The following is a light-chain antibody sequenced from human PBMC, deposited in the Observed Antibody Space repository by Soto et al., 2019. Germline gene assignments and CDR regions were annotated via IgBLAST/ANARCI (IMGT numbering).Light chain of an antibody. CDR3: QKYNSAPIFT. J-gene: IGKJ3*01. V-gene: IGKV1-27*01. CDR2: AAS. CDR1: QGISIY. Sequence: DIQMTQSPSSLSASVGDRVTITCRASQGISIYLAWYQQKPGKVPKLLIYAASTLQSGVPSRFSGSGSGTDFTLTISSLQPEDVATYYCQKYNSAPIFTFGPGTKVDIK.